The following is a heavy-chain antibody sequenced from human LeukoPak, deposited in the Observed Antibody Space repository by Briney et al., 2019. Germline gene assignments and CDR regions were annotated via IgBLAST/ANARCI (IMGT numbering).Heavy chain of an antibody. CDR2: INGNGVGT. D-gene: IGHD1-14*01. V-gene: IGHV3-23*01. Sequence: GGSLRLSCAASGFTFSSYAMSWVRQTPGKGLEWVSAINGNGVGTFYAGSVVGRFTISRDNSKNTLYLQMSSLRVEDTAVYYCAKHPLEGGNPDYWGQGTPVTVPS. CDR1: GFTFSSYA. J-gene: IGHJ4*02. CDR3: AKHPLEGGNPDY.